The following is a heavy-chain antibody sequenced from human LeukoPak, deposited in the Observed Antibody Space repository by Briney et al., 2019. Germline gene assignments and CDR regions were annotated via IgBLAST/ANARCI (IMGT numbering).Heavy chain of an antibody. J-gene: IGHJ4*02. D-gene: IGHD3-3*01. CDR1: GFTFSSYR. Sequence: GGSLRLSCAASGFTFSSYRMSWVRQAPGKGLEWVANIKQDGSEKYYVDSVKGRFTISRDNAKNSLYLQMNSLRAEDTAVYYCAGGRYYDFWSGHDYWGQGTLVTVSS. CDR2: IKQDGSEK. V-gene: IGHV3-7*01. CDR3: AGGRYYDFWSGHDY.